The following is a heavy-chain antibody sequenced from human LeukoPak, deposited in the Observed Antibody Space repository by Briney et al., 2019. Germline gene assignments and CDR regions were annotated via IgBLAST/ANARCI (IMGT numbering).Heavy chain of an antibody. CDR3: ARAAASRLDY. V-gene: IGHV6-1*01. Sequence: SQTLSLTCAISGDSVSSNSATWNWIRQSPSRGLEWLGRTYYRSKWYNDYAVSVKSRITINTDTSENRFSLQLNSVTPEDTAVYYCARAAASRLDYWGQGTLVTVSS. CDR2: TYYRSKWYN. J-gene: IGHJ4*02. CDR1: GDSVSSNSAT. D-gene: IGHD6-25*01.